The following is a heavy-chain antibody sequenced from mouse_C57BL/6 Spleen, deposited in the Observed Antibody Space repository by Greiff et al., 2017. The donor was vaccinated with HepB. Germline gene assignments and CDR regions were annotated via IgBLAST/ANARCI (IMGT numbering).Heavy chain of an antibody. CDR3: TRDDGYRFAY. CDR1: GYTFTDYE. Sequence: QVQLQQSGAELVRPGASVTLSCKASGYTFTDYEMHWVKQTPVHGLEWIGAIDPETGGTAYNQKFKGKAILTADKSSSTAYMALRSLTSEDSAVYYCTRDDGYRFAYWGQGTLVTVSA. V-gene: IGHV1-15*01. D-gene: IGHD2-3*01. CDR2: IDPETGGT. J-gene: IGHJ3*01.